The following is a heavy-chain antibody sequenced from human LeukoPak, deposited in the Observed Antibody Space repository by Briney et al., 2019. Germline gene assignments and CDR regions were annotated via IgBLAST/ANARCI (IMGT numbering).Heavy chain of an antibody. V-gene: IGHV3-30*03. CDR1: GFIFNNYA. Sequence: GGSLRLSCAASGFIFNNYAMHWVRQIPGKGLEWVAVTSYDGSNKYYADSAKGRFTISRDNSKNTLYLQMNSLRAEDTAVYYCARTIKYSFMSSFDYYYGMDVWGQGTTVTVSS. J-gene: IGHJ6*02. CDR3: ARTIKYSFMSSFDYYYGMDV. CDR2: TSYDGSNK. D-gene: IGHD4-11*01.